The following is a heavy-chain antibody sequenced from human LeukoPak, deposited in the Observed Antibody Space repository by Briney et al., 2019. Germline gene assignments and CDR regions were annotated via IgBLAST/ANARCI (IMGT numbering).Heavy chain of an antibody. J-gene: IGHJ6*02. V-gene: IGHV3-53*05. CDR2: IYSGGSA. Sequence: GGSLRLSCAASGFTVSSNYMSWVRQAPGKGLEWVSVIYSGGSAYYADSVKGRFTISRDNSKNTLYLQMSSLRAEDTAVYFCVRGYSFGPYGMDVWGQGTTVTVSS. D-gene: IGHD2-15*01. CDR3: VRGYSFGPYGMDV. CDR1: GFTVSSNY.